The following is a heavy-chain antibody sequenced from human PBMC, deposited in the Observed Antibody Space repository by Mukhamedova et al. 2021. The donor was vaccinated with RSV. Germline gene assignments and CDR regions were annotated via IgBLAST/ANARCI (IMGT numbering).Heavy chain of an antibody. V-gene: IGHV1-69*01. J-gene: IGHJ4*02. CDR2: IIPIFGTA. Sequence: GLEWMGGIIPIFGTANYAQKFQGRVTITADESTSTAYMELSSLRSEDTAVYYCASEEVVVGYCSSTSCSEGLGYFDYWGQGTLVTV. CDR3: ASEEVVVGYCSSTSCSEGLGYFDY. D-gene: IGHD2-2*01.